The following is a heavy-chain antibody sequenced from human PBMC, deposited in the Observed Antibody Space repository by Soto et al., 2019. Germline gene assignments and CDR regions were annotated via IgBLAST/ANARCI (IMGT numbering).Heavy chain of an antibody. D-gene: IGHD3-10*01. CDR1: GYTFTSYG. V-gene: IGHV1-18*01. Sequence: ASVKVSCKASGYTFTSYGISWVRQAPGQGLEWMGWISAHNGNTNYAQKLQGRVTMTTDTSTSTAYMELRSLRSDDTAVYYCARDSGVHSTLLNYYYYGMDVWGQGTTVTVSS. CDR2: ISAHNGNT. CDR3: ARDSGVHSTLLNYYYYGMDV. J-gene: IGHJ6*02.